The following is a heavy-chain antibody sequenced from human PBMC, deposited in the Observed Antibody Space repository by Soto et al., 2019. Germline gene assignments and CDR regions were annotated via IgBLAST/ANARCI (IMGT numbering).Heavy chain of an antibody. CDR3: AVIVLVPDPHYYYGMDV. CDR2: IYHSGST. D-gene: IGHD2-2*01. J-gene: IGHJ6*02. CDR1: GGSISSSNW. V-gene: IGHV4-4*02. Sequence: QVQLQESGPGLVKPSGTLSLTCAVSGGSISSSNWWSWVRQPPGKGLEWIGEIYHSGSTNYNPSLKSRVTISVDKSKNQFSLKLSSVTAADTAVYYCAVIVLVPDPHYYYGMDVWGQGTPVTVSS.